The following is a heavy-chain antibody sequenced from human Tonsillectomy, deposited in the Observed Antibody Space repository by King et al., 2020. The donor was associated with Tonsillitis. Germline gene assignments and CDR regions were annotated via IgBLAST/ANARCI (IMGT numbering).Heavy chain of an antibody. CDR3: ARLHEDTAMAYYGMDV. D-gene: IGHD5-18*01. CDR1: GGTFSSYA. CDR2: IIPILGIA. J-gene: IGHJ6*02. Sequence: QLVQSGAAVKKPGSSVKVSCKASGGTFSSYAISWVRQAPGQGLEWMGRIIPILGIANYAQKFQGRVTITADKSTSTAYMELSSLRSEDTAVYYCARLHEDTAMAYYGMDVCGQGTTGTVSS. V-gene: IGHV1-69*04.